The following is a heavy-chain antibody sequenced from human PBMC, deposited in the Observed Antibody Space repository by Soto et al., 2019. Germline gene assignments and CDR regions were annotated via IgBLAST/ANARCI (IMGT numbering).Heavy chain of an antibody. CDR3: ARHGYNYGGGSFDS. D-gene: IGHD5-18*01. CDR1: GVTVSSNY. V-gene: IGHV3-66*04. Sequence: EVQLVESGGGLVQPGGSLRLSCAASGVTVSSNYMSWVRQAPGKGLEWVSVIYSGGSTYYADSVKGRFTISRDNSKNTLYLQMNSLRADDTAVYYCARHGYNYGGGSFDSWGQCTLVTVSS. J-gene: IGHJ4*02. CDR2: IYSGGST.